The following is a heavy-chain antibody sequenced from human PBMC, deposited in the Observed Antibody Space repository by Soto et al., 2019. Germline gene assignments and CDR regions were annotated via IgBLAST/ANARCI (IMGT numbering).Heavy chain of an antibody. V-gene: IGHV3-23*01. Sequence: GGSLRLSCAASGFTFSSYAMSWVRQAPGKGLEWVSAISGSGGSKYYADSVKGRFTISRDNSKNTLYLQMNSLRAEDTAVYYCARGGYYDILTGPFDYWGQGTLVTVSS. J-gene: IGHJ4*02. CDR1: GFTFSSYA. CDR3: ARGGYYDILTGPFDY. D-gene: IGHD3-9*01. CDR2: ISGSGGSK.